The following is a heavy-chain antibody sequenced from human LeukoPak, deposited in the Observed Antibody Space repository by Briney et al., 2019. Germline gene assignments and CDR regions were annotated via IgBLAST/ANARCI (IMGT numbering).Heavy chain of an antibody. CDR2: IIPIFGTA. D-gene: IGHD3-22*01. CDR3: ASCPWNYDSSGYYLRWFDP. CDR1: GGTFSSYA. Sequence: SSVKVSCKASGGTFSSYAISWVRQAPGQGLEWMGGIIPIFGTANYAQRFQGRVTITTDESTSTAYMELSSPRSEDTAVYYCASCPWNYDSSGYYLRWFDPWGQGTLVTVSS. V-gene: IGHV1-69*05. J-gene: IGHJ5*02.